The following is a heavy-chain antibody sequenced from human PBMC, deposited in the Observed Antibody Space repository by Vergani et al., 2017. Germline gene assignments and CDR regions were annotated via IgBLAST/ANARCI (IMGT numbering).Heavy chain of an antibody. CDR3: ARGLMNYPPYYYGMDV. Sequence: VQLLESGGGLVQPGGSLRLSCAASGFTFSSYAMSWVRQAPGKGLEWIGYIYYSGSTNYNPSLKSRVTISVDTSKNQFSLKLSSVTAADTAVYYCARGLMNYPPYYYGMDVWGQGTTVTVSS. D-gene: IGHD5-24*01. CDR1: GFTFSSYA. J-gene: IGHJ6*02. CDR2: IYYSGST. V-gene: IGHV4-59*01.